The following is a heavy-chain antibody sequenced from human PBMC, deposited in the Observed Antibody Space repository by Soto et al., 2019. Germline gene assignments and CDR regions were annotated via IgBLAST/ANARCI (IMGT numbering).Heavy chain of an antibody. V-gene: IGHV3-23*01. J-gene: IGHJ4*02. CDR1: GFTFNIYA. Sequence: EVQLLESGGDLIQPGGSLRLSCAASGFTFNIYAMAWVRQAPGKGLEWVSAISRYGDFTYYADSVEGRFTISRDNSKNTLYLQMTSLRAEDTAFYYCAKDRYLDHDSRGYLFDNWGQGTLVTVSS. D-gene: IGHD3-22*01. CDR3: AKDRYLDHDSRGYLFDN. CDR2: ISRYGDFT.